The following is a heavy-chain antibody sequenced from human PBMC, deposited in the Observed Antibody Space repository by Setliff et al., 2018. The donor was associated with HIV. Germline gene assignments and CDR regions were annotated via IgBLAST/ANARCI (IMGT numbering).Heavy chain of an antibody. CDR2: IYYRGST. CDR3: ARGRYRSRWYASDHYYIDV. CDR1: GGSISSSSYY. D-gene: IGHD6-13*01. Sequence: NPSETLSLTCTVSGGSISSSSYYWGWIRQPPGKGLQWIGSIYYRGSTYYNPSLKSRVTISVDTSKNQFSLKFRSVTAADTALYYCARGRYRSRWYASDHYYIDVWGKGTTVTVSS. J-gene: IGHJ6*03. V-gene: IGHV4-39*01.